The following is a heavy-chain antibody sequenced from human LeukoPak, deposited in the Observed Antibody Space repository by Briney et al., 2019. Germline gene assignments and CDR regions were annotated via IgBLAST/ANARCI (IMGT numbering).Heavy chain of an antibody. CDR2: ISGSGGST. CDR1: GFTFSNAW. Sequence: GGSLRLSCAASGFTFSNAWMNWVRQAPGKGLEWVSAISGSGGSTYYADSVKGRFTISRDNSKNTLYLQMNSLRAEDTAVYYCAKAGYSSSWLFDYWGQGTLVTVSS. J-gene: IGHJ4*02. D-gene: IGHD6-13*01. CDR3: AKAGYSSSWLFDY. V-gene: IGHV3-23*01.